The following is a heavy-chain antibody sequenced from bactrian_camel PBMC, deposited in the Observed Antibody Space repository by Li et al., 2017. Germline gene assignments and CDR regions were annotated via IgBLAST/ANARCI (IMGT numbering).Heavy chain of an antibody. J-gene: IGHJ4*01. V-gene: IGHV3S6*01. Sequence: HVQLVESGGGLVQPGGSLRLSCAASGYTFSGYWIHWVRPAPGKGLEWVASIYTHDGDSNSADSVKGRFTISKDNTKNMVHLQMSSLQSEDTALYYCATLIDWAYKYWGQGTQVTVS. CDR1: GYTFSGYW. D-gene: IGHD1*01. CDR3: ATLIDWAYKY. CDR2: IYTHDGDS.